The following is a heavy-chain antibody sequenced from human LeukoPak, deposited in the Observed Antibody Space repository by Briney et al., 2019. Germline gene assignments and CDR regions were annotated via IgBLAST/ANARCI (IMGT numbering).Heavy chain of an antibody. CDR3: TSGNYYSFDN. J-gene: IGHJ4*02. Sequence: GGSLRLSCAASGFTFSSYAMHWVRQASGKGLEWVGRIRSKANSYSKNTAYLQMNSLKTEDTAVYYCTSGNYYSFDNWGQGTLVTVSS. CDR1: GFTFSSYA. CDR2: IRSKANS. D-gene: IGHD1-26*01. V-gene: IGHV3-73*01.